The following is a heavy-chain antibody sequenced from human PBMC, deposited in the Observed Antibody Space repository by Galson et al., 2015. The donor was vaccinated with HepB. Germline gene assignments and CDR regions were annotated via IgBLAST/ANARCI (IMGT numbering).Heavy chain of an antibody. Sequence: SLRLSCAASGFPFSSYAMSWVRQAPGKGREWVSAISGSGGSTYYADSVKGRFTISRDNSKSTLYLQMNSLRGEDTAVYYCAKTDGYFDYWGQGTLVTVSS. CDR3: AKTDGYFDY. CDR1: GFPFSSYA. V-gene: IGHV3-23*01. J-gene: IGHJ4*02. CDR2: ISGSGGST.